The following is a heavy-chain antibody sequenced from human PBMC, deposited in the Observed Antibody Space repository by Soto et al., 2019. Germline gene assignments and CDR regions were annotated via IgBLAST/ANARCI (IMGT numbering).Heavy chain of an antibody. CDR2: INAGDGNT. D-gene: IGHD6-19*01. V-gene: IGHV1-3*01. Sequence: GXSVKVTSRASGYTWISYARHWVRQAPGQRLEWMGWINAGDGNTKYSQKFQGRVTITADESTSTAYMELSSLRSEDTAVYYCARDRGWERIAVDDERWYYFDYWGQGTLVTVPS. CDR3: ARDRGWERIAVDDERWYYFDY. CDR1: GYTWISYA. J-gene: IGHJ4*02.